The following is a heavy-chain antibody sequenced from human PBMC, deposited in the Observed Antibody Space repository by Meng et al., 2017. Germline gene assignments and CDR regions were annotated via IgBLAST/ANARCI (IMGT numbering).Heavy chain of an antibody. Sequence: SETLSLTCTVSGYSISSGYYWGWIRQPPGKGLEWIGYIYYSGSTNYNPSLKSRVTISVDTSKNQFSLKLSSVTAADTAVYYCARASGYYGSGSYYNDNDAFDIWGQGTMVTVSS. CDR1: GYSISSGYY. J-gene: IGHJ3*02. CDR3: ARASGYYGSGSYYNDNDAFDI. D-gene: IGHD3-10*01. V-gene: IGHV4-61*01. CDR2: IYYSGST.